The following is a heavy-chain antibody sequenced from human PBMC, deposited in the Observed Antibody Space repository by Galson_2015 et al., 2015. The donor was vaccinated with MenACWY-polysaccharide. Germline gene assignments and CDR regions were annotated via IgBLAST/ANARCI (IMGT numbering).Heavy chain of an antibody. Sequence: SLRLSCAASGFTFSSSAMSWVRQAPGKGLEWVSDISGSGGSTYCADSVKGRFTISRDNSKNMLYLQMNSLRADDTAVYHCATGSSWYTWFDPWGQGTLVTVSS. V-gene: IGHV3-23*01. CDR2: ISGSGGST. D-gene: IGHD6-13*01. CDR1: GFTFSSSA. CDR3: ATGSSWYTWFDP. J-gene: IGHJ5*02.